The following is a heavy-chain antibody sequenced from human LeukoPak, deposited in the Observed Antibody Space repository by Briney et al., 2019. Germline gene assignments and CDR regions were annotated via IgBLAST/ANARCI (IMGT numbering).Heavy chain of an antibody. CDR2: VYYSGIT. D-gene: IGHD5-24*01. CDR3: ARGARAGYNLEPFDY. J-gene: IGHJ4*02. V-gene: IGHV4-59*08. CDR1: GGSISSYY. Sequence: SETLSLTCTVSGGSISSYYWRWIRQPPGKGLEWIGYVYYSGITNFNPSLKSRVTISVDTAKSQFSLKLSSVTAADTAVYYCARGARAGYNLEPFDYWGQGTLVTVSS.